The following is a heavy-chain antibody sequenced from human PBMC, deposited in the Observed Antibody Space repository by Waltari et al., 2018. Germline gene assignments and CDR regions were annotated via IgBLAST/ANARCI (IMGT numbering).Heavy chain of an antibody. Sequence: EVQLVESGGGLVQPGGSLSLSCAASGFPFSNYWRGWVRQAPGKGLEWVANIKQDGSEKYYVDSVKGRFTISRDNAKNSLYLQMNSLRAEDTAVYYCAMGLVSRSSFFWGQGTLVTVSS. CDR1: GFPFSNYW. CDR2: IKQDGSEK. J-gene: IGHJ4*02. CDR3: AMGLVSRSSFF. D-gene: IGHD2-15*01. V-gene: IGHV3-7*04.